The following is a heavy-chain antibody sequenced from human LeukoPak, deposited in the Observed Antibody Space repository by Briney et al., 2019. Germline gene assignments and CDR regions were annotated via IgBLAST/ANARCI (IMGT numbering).Heavy chain of an antibody. CDR3: AIDPYYYDRSDAFDI. J-gene: IGHJ3*02. V-gene: IGHV1-2*02. CDR1: GYTFTGYY. Sequence: GASVKVSRKASGYTFTGYYMHWVRQAPGQGLEWMGWINPNSGGTNYAQKFQGRVTMTRDTSISTAYMELSRLRSDDTAVYYCAIDPYYYDRSDAFDIWGQGTMVSVSS. D-gene: IGHD3-22*01. CDR2: INPNSGGT.